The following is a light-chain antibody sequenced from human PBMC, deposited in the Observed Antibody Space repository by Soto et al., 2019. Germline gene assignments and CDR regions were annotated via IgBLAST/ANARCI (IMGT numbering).Light chain of an antibody. J-gene: IGLJ1*01. CDR2: NVY. CDR3: SSWASTCTHF. CDR1: NSDVGGYDY. V-gene: IGLV2-14*01. Sequence: QSALTQPASVSGSPGQSITISCTGTNSDVGGYDYVSWYQQHPGRAPQVIIYNVYYRPSGVTNRFSGSKSGNTASLTISGLQAEDEADYVCSSWASTCTHFFGNGTKVSVL.